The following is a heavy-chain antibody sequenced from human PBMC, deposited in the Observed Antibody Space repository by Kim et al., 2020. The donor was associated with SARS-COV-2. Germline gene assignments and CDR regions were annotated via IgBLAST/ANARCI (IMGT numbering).Heavy chain of an antibody. V-gene: IGHV4-39*07. CDR2: LYYSGSS. CDR1: GASISRGGYY. CDR3: ARMRQQLLPAIFDP. D-gene: IGHD6-13*01. Sequence: SETLSLTCIVSGASISRGGYYWGWLRQPPGKGLEWIMSLYYSGSSYYNPSLESRVTISVDTSKNQFSLRLKSVTAADTAVYFCARMRQQLLPAIFDPWG. J-gene: IGHJ5*02.